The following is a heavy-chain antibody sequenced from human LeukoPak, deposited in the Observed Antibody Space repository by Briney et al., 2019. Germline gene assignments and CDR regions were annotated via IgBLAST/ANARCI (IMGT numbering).Heavy chain of an antibody. CDR1: GLTFSSYW. Sequence: TGGSLRLSCAASGLTFSSYWMHWVRQAPGKGLVWVSRINSDGSSTSYADSVKGRFTISRDNAKNTLHLQMNSLRAEDTAVYYCARKIATEDAFDIWGRGTMVTVSS. J-gene: IGHJ3*02. V-gene: IGHV3-74*01. D-gene: IGHD1-1*01. CDR2: INSDGSST. CDR3: ARKIATEDAFDI.